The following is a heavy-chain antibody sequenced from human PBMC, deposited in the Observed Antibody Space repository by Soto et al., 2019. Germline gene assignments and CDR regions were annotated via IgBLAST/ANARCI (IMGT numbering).Heavy chain of an antibody. D-gene: IGHD4-17*01. J-gene: IGHJ6*03. Sequence: SETLSLTCTVSGGSISSYYWSWIRQPRGKGLEWIGYIYYSGSTNYNPSLKSRVTISVDTSKNQFSLKLSSVTAADTAVYYCARDLYGDYADEYGYYYYMDVWGKGTTVTVSS. V-gene: IGHV4-59*01. CDR1: GGSISSYY. CDR3: ARDLYGDYADEYGYYYYMDV. CDR2: IYYSGST.